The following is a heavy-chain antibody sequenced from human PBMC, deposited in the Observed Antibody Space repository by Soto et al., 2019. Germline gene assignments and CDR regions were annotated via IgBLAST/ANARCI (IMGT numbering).Heavy chain of an antibody. CDR3: ARADPDESVGY. D-gene: IGHD2-15*01. CDR2: ISYSGST. J-gene: IGHJ4*02. CDR1: GGSISSYY. V-gene: IGHV4-59*01. Sequence: SETLSLTCTVSGGSISSYYWTWLRQSPGRGLEWIGYISYSGSTYYNPSLKSRVTISADTSKNQFSLRMNSMIAADTAVYYCARADPDESVGYWGQGTLVTVSS.